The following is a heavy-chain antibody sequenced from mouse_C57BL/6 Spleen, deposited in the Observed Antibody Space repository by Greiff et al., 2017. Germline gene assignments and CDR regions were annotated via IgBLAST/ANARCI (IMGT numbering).Heavy chain of an antibody. J-gene: IGHJ4*01. CDR2: IYPGAGDT. CDR1: GYAFSSSW. V-gene: IGHV1-82*01. CDR3: ARALNYAMDY. D-gene: IGHD1-3*01. Sequence: QVQLQQSGPELVKPGASVKISCKASGYAFSSSWMNWVKQRPGKGLEWIGRIYPGAGDTNYNGKFKGKATLTADKSSSTAYMQLSSLTSEDAAVYFCARALNYAMDYWGQGTSVTVSS.